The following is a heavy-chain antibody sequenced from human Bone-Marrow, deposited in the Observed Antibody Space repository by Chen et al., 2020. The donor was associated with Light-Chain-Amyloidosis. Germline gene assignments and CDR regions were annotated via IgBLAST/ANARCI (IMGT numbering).Heavy chain of an antibody. V-gene: IGHV1-2*02. Sequence: QVQLAQSGAEVKKPGASVKVSCKASGYTFTGYYIHWVRQAPGQGLEWMGWINPNSGGTNHAQNFQGRVTMTRDTSISTAYMELSRLRFDDTAVYYCARGPLNYGYEFLDYWGQGTLVTVSS. CDR3: ARGPLNYGYEFLDY. CDR2: INPNSGGT. J-gene: IGHJ4*02. CDR1: GYTFTGYY. D-gene: IGHD5-18*01.